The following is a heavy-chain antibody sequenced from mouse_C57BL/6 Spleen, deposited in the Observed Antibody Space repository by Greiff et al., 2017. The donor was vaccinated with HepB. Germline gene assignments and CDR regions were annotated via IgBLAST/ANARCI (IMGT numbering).Heavy chain of an antibody. CDR1: GYTFTSYW. CDR3: ASGGGYFDV. Sequence: QVQLQQPGAELVKPGASVKLSCKASGYTFTSYWMQWVKQRPGQGLEWIGEIDPSDSYTNYNQKFKGKATLTVDTSSSTAYMQLSSLTSEDSAVYYCASGGGYFDVGHRDHGHRLL. V-gene: IGHV1-50*01. CDR2: IDPSDSYT. J-gene: IGHJ1*03.